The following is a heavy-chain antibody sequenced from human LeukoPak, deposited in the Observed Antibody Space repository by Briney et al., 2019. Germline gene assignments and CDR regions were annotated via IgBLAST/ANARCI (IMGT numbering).Heavy chain of an antibody. D-gene: IGHD3-16*01. J-gene: IGHJ4*02. V-gene: IGHV5-51*01. CDR1: GYNFTNYW. CDR2: IYPGDSDV. CDR3: ARGGSHFEY. Sequence: GESLKISCNGSGYNFTNYWNGWVRQMPGKGLEWRGIIYPGDSDVRYSPSFQGQVTISADKSINPAYPQRSSLKASDPAIYYCARGGSHFEYWGQGTLVTVSS.